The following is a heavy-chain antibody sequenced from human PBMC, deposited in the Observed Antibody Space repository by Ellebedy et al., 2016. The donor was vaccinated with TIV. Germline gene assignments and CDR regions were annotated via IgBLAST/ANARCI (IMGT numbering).Heavy chain of an antibody. CDR1: GGSISSFY. J-gene: IGHJ5*02. D-gene: IGHD3-9*01. V-gene: IGHV4-59*08. Sequence: PSETLSPTCTFSGGSISSFYWSWIRQPPGKGLEWIGYIYYSGTTNYNPSLKSRFTISLDTSKDQLPLILSSVTAAATAVYYCASSYHDFLTGSGGWFDPWGQGTLFTVSS. CDR3: ASSYHDFLTGSGGWFDP. CDR2: IYYSGTT.